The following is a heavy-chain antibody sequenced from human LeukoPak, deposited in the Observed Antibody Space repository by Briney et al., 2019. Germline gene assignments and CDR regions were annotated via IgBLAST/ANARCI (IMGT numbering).Heavy chain of an antibody. CDR2: MYSTGST. D-gene: IGHD3-10*01. J-gene: IGHJ4*02. CDR3: ARDSAPHGSGSYSYFDY. Sequence: SETLSLTCTVSGGSINPYYWSWIRQPAGKGLEWIGRMYSTGSTYYNPSLKSRVTISVDTSKNQFSLKLSSVTAADTAVYYCARDSAPHGSGSYSYFDYWGQGTLVTVSS. V-gene: IGHV4-4*07. CDR1: GGSINPYY.